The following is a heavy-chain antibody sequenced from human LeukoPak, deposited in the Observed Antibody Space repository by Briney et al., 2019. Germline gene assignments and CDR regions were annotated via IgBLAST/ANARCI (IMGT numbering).Heavy chain of an antibody. J-gene: IGHJ4*02. CDR1: GFTFSSYS. CDR2: ISSSSSYI. Sequence: GGSLRLSCAASGFTFSSYSVNWVRQAPGKGLEWVSSISSSSSYIYYADSVKGRFTISRDNAKNSLYLQMNSLRAEDTAVYYCARDLAAAMAFDYWGQGTLVTVSS. V-gene: IGHV3-21*01. D-gene: IGHD6-13*01. CDR3: ARDLAAAMAFDY.